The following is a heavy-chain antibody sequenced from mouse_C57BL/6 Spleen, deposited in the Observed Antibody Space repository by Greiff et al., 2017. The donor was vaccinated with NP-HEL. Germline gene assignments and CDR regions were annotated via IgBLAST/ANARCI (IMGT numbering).Heavy chain of an antibody. D-gene: IGHD1-1*01. J-gene: IGHJ2*01. CDR3: ARHSTSGYFDY. CDR1: GFTFSSYG. V-gene: IGHV5-6*01. Sequence: EVKLVESGGDLVKPGGSLKLSCAASGFTFSSYGMSWVRQTPDKRLEWVATISSGGSYTYYPDSVKGRFTISRDNAKNTLYLQMSSLKSEDTAMYYCARHSTSGYFDYWGQGTTLTVSS. CDR2: ISSGGSYT.